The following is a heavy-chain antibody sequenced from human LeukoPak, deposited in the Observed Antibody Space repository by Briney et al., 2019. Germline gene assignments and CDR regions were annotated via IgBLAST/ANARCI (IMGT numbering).Heavy chain of an antibody. Sequence: SVKVSCKASRGTFSSYAISWVRQAPGQGLEWMGGIIPIFGTANYVQKFQGRATITADESTSTAYMELSSLRSEDTAVYYCARVVPAAKRPFDYWGQGTLVTVSS. V-gene: IGHV1-69*13. CDR3: ARVVPAAKRPFDY. D-gene: IGHD2-2*01. J-gene: IGHJ4*02. CDR2: IIPIFGTA. CDR1: RGTFSSYA.